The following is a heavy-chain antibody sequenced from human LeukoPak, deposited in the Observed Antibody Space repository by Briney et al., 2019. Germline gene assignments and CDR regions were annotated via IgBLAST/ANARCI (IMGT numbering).Heavy chain of an antibody. V-gene: IGHV1-69*02. J-gene: IGHJ4*02. CDR1: GGTFSSYT. CDR2: IIPILGMA. CDR3: ARGHDGGNSLDY. D-gene: IGHD4-23*01. Sequence: AASVKVSCKASGGTFSSYTINWVRQAPGQGLEWMGGIIPILGMANYAQKFQGRVTITADKSTSTAYMELSSLRSEDTAVYYCARGHDGGNSLDYWGQGTLVTVSS.